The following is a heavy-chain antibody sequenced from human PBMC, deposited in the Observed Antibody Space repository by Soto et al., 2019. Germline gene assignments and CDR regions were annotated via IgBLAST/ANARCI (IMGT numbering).Heavy chain of an antibody. Sequence: QGQLVQSGAEVKKPGASVKVSCKASGYTFTNYGIRWVRQAPGQGREWMGWISAYNGNTNYAQKLKDRVTMTTDTSTSTVYMELRSLRADYTAVYYCARSVVKCRTTPPPRSDYWGQGTLVTVSS. D-gene: IGHD4-17*01. CDR2: ISAYNGNT. CDR3: ARSVVKCRTTPPPRSDY. V-gene: IGHV1-18*01. CDR1: GYTFTNYG. J-gene: IGHJ4*02.